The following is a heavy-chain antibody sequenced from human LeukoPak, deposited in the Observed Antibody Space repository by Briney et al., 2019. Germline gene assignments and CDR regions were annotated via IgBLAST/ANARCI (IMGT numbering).Heavy chain of an antibody. D-gene: IGHD1-1*01. CDR1: RGSFSGYY. CDR2: INHSGST. CDR3: ARLEVCWFDP. J-gene: IGHJ5*02. V-gene: IGHV4-34*01. Sequence: SETLSLTCAVYRGSFSGYYWSWIRQPPGKGLEWIGEINHSGSTNYNPSLKSRVTISVDTSKNQFSLKLSSVTAADTAVYYCARLEVCWFDPWGQGTLVTVSA.